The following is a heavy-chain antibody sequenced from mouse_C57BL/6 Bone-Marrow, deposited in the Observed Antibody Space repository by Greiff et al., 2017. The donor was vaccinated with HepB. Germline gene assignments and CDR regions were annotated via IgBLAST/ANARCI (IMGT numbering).Heavy chain of an antibody. CDR1: GFSLTSYA. Sequence: VKLMESGPGLVAPSQSLSITCTVSGFSLTSYAISWVRQPPGKGLEWLGVIWTGGGTNYNSALKSRLSISKDNSKSQVFLKMNSLQTDDTARYYGDRTPLIYYYGSSYVWFAYWGQGTLVTVSA. CDR3: DRTPLIYYYGSSYVWFAY. D-gene: IGHD1-1*01. V-gene: IGHV2-9-1*01. J-gene: IGHJ3*01. CDR2: IWTGGGT.